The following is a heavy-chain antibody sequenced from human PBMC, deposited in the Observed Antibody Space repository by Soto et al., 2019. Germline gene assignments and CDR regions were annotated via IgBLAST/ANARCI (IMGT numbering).Heavy chain of an antibody. Sequence: QVQLVQSGAEVKKPGSSLKVSCKASGGTFSSHTISWVRLAPGQGLEWMGRTIPILGITNYAQNFQGRVTLTADKSTGTAYMELSSLISEDTAVYYCGISRYDSNFYYYGTDVWGQGTTVTVYS. CDR2: TIPILGIT. V-gene: IGHV1-69*02. CDR3: GISRYDSNFYYYGTDV. CDR1: GGTFSSHT. J-gene: IGHJ6*02. D-gene: IGHD3-22*01.